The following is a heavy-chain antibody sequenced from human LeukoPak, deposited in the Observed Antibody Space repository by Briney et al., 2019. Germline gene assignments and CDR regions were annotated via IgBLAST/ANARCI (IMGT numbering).Heavy chain of an antibody. CDR3: ATEYNVDTAMVGGYAFDT. J-gene: IGHJ3*02. CDR1: GYTLTELS. Sequence: ASVKVSCKVSGYTLTELSMHWVRQAPGKGLEWMGGFDPEDGETIYAQKFQGRVTMTEDTSTDTAYMELSSLRSEDTAVYYCATEYNVDTAMVGGYAFDTWGQGTMVTVSS. D-gene: IGHD5-18*01. V-gene: IGHV1-24*01. CDR2: FDPEDGET.